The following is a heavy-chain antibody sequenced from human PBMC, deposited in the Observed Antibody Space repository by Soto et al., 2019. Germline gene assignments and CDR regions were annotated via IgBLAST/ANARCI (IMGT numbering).Heavy chain of an antibody. CDR2: ISAYNGNT. V-gene: IGHV1-18*01. CDR1: GYTFTSYG. Sequence: ASVKVSCKASGYTFTSYGISWVRQAPGQGLEWMGWISAYNGNTNYAQKLQGRVTMTTDTSTSTAYMELRSLRSDDTAVYYCARDGIIKPTMVPPPGRFDPWAQGTLVTVSS. J-gene: IGHJ5*02. CDR3: ARDGIIKPTMVPPPGRFDP. D-gene: IGHD3-10*01.